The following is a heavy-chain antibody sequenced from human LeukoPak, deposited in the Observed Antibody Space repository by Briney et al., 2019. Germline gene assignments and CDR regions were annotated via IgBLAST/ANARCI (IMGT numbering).Heavy chain of an antibody. Sequence: GGSLRLACAASGFIFSNYAIYWVRQAPGKGLEWVSSISATGGSTIYADSVQGRFTISRDNSKNTVYLQINSLRGEDTAVFYCAKRVAVGGTSGKAFDYWGQGTLVTVSS. V-gene: IGHV3-23*01. D-gene: IGHD2-15*01. CDR2: ISATGGST. CDR1: GFIFSNYA. CDR3: AKRVAVGGTSGKAFDY. J-gene: IGHJ4*02.